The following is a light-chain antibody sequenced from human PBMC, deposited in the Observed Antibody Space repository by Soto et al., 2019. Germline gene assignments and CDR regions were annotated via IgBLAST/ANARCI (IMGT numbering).Light chain of an antibody. V-gene: IGKV3-15*01. CDR2: GAS. CDR1: QSVSSN. J-gene: IGKJ1*01. CDR3: QQYNNWPPTRT. Sequence: EIVMTQSPATLSVSPGERVTLSCRASQSVSSNLAWYQQKPGQAPRLLIYGASTRATGIPARFSGSGSGTEFTLTISSLQSEDFAVYYCQQYNNWPPTRTFGQGTKVEIK.